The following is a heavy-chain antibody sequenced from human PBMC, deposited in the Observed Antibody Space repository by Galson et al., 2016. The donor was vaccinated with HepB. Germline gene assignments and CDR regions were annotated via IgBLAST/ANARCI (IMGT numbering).Heavy chain of an antibody. CDR3: ARGKAVTGSDPLDP. J-gene: IGHJ5*02. V-gene: IGHV3-53*01. Sequence: SLRLSCAASGFTVSSTFVTWVRQAPGKGLEWVSVIYSGDSTNYADSAKGRFTISRDNSKNTLYLQMNSLRVEDTAVYYCARGKAVTGSDPLDPWGQGTLVTVSS. CDR2: IYSGDST. CDR1: GFTVSSTF. D-gene: IGHD6-19*01.